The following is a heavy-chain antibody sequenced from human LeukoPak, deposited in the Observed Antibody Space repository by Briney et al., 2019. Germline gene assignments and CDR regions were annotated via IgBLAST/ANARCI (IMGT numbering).Heavy chain of an antibody. V-gene: IGHV3-43D*03. CDR1: GFTFDDYA. J-gene: IGHJ4*02. Sequence: GGSLRLSCAASGFTFDDYAMHWVRQAPGKGLEWVSLISWDGGSTYYADSVKGRFTISRDNSKNSLYLQMNSLRAEDTALYYCAKEGGSGSHFDYWGQGTLVTVSS. CDR2: ISWDGGST. CDR3: AKEGGSGSHFDY. D-gene: IGHD1-26*01.